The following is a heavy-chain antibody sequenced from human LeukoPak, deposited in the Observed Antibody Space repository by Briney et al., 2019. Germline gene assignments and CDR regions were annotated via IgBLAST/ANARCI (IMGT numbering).Heavy chain of an antibody. D-gene: IGHD6-19*01. V-gene: IGHV3-30*02. J-gene: IGHJ4*02. CDR3: GLTFGGWPH. CDR1: GFTFSSYG. Sequence: PGGSLRLSCAASGFTFSSYGTHWVRQAPGKGLEWAAFIRYDGSNKYYADSVKGRFTISRDNSKNTLYLQMNSLRAEDTAVYYSGLTFGGWPHWGQGTLVTVSS. CDR2: IRYDGSNK.